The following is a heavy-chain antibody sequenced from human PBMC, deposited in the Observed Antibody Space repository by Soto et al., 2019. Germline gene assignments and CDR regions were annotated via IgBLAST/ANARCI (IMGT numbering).Heavy chain of an antibody. CDR2: ISYDGSNK. V-gene: IGHV3-30*18. D-gene: IGHD1-26*01. J-gene: IGHJ4*02. CDR3: AKEPTSFGLLRRVGATSFDY. CDR1: GFTFSSYG. Sequence: QVQLVESGGGVVQPGRSLRLSCAASGFTFSSYGMHWVRQAPGKGLEWVAVISYDGSNKYYADSVKGRFTISRDNSKNTLYLQMNSLRAEDTAVYYCAKEPTSFGLLRRVGATSFDYWGQGTLVTVSS.